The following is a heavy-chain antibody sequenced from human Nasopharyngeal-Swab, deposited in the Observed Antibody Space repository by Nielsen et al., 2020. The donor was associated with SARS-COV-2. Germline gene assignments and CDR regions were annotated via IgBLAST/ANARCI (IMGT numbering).Heavy chain of an antibody. V-gene: IGHV1-24*01. CDR3: ATVPGDY. Sequence: ASVKVFCKVSGYSPTELSIHWVRQAPGKGLEWMGGFDPENGDTIYAQRFQGRVSMAEDTSPDTVYVELHSLRSEDTAIYYCATVPGDYWGQGTLVTVSS. J-gene: IGHJ4*02. D-gene: IGHD3-10*01. CDR2: FDPENGDT. CDR1: GYSPTELS.